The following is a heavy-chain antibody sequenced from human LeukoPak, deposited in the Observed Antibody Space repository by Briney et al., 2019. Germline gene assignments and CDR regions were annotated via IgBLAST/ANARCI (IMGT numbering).Heavy chain of an antibody. J-gene: IGHJ5*02. Sequence: SETLSLTCAVYGGSFSGYYWNWIRQPPGRGLEWIGYIHYTGSTNYNPSLKSRVTISVDTSKNRFSLKLRSVTAADTAVYYCARDWAGYSSGWYGNWFDPWGQGTLVTVSS. D-gene: IGHD6-19*01. CDR3: ARDWAGYSSGWYGNWFDP. V-gene: IGHV4-59*01. CDR2: IHYTGST. CDR1: GGSFSGYY.